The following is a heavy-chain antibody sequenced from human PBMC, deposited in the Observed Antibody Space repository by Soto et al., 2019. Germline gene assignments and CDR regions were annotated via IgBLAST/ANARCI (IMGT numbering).Heavy chain of an antibody. CDR3: ARGLRDSGRAAAATYYYYYMDV. CDR1: GYTFTSYD. CDR2: MNPNSGNT. D-gene: IGHD6-13*01. V-gene: IGHV1-8*01. J-gene: IGHJ6*03. Sequence: ASVKVSCKASGYTFTSYDINWVRQATGQGLEWMGWMNPNSGNTGYAQKFQGRVTMTRNTSISTAYMELSSLRSEDTAVYYCARGLRDSGRAAAATYYYYYMDVWGKGTTVTVSS.